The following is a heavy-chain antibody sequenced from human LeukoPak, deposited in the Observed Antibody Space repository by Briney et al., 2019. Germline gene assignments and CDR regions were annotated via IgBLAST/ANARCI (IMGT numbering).Heavy chain of an antibody. J-gene: IGHJ4*02. Sequence: PGGSLRLSCAASGFTFSSNAMKWARQAPGKGLEWVSAISASGGSTYYADSVKGRFTISRDNSKNTLYLQLNSLRAEDTAVYYCAKRSGSYGPFDYWGQGTLVTVSS. V-gene: IGHV3-23*01. D-gene: IGHD1-26*01. CDR3: AKRSGSYGPFDY. CDR2: ISASGGST. CDR1: GFTFSSNA.